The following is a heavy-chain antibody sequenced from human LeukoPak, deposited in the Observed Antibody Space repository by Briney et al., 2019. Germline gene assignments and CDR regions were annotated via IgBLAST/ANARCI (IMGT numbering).Heavy chain of an antibody. CDR1: GLTFDAYA. Sequence: SGGSLRPSCAASGLTFDAYAMHWVRQAPGRGLEWVSLISGDGGSTYYADSVKGRFTISRGNSKNSVYLQMNSLRTEDTALYYCAKDIYCIGGSCYSHFDYWGQGTLVTVSS. V-gene: IGHV3-43*02. CDR2: ISGDGGST. J-gene: IGHJ4*02. CDR3: AKDIYCIGGSCYSHFDY. D-gene: IGHD2-15*01.